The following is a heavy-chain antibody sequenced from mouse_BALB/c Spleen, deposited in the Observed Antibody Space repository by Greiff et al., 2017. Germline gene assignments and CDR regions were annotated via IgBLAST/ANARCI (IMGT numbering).Heavy chain of an antibody. Sequence: EVKLMESGGGLVQPGGSLRLSCATSGFTFTDYYMSWVRQPPGKALEWLGFIRNKANGYTTEYSASVKGRFTISRDNSQSILYLQMNTLRAEDSATYCCAKELAYYFDYWGQGTTLTVSS. D-gene: IGHD4-1*01. V-gene: IGHV7-3*02. CDR3: AKELAYYFDY. J-gene: IGHJ2*01. CDR2: IRNKANGYTT. CDR1: GFTFTDYY.